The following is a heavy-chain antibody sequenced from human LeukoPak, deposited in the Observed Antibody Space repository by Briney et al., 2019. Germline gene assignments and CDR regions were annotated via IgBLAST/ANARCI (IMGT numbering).Heavy chain of an antibody. CDR2: ISGSGGST. CDR1: GFTFSTYA. Sequence: QPGGSLRLSCAASGFTFSTYAMSWVRQAPGKGPEWASAISGSGGSTYYADSVKGRFTISRDNSKNTLYLQMNSLRAEDTAVYYCARAPGGIWFGELFYLAVHWGQGTLVTVSS. D-gene: IGHD3-10*01. V-gene: IGHV3-23*01. CDR3: ARAPGGIWFGELFYLAVH. J-gene: IGHJ4*02.